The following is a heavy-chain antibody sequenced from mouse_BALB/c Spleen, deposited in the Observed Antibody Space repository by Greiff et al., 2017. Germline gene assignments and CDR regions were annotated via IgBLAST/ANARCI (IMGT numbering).Heavy chain of an antibody. CDR1: GFSLTSYG. CDR2: IWAGGST. D-gene: IGHD1-1*01. Sequence: VKLVESGPGLVAPSQSLSITCTVSGFSLTSYGVHWVRQPPGKGLEWLGVIWAGGSTNYNSALMSRLSISKDNSKSQVFLKMNSLQTDDTAMYYCAREEDSLRLAYWGQGTLVTVSA. J-gene: IGHJ3*01. V-gene: IGHV2-9*02. CDR3: AREEDSLRLAY.